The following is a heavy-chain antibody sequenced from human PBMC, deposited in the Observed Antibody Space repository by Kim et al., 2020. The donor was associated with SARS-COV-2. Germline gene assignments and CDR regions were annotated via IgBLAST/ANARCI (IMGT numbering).Heavy chain of an antibody. Sequence: RVTISIDTSKNQFSLKLSSVTAADTAVYYCARDLLLWFGESSDDYGMDVWGQGTTVTVSS. J-gene: IGHJ6*02. V-gene: IGHV4-59*01. D-gene: IGHD3-10*01. CDR3: ARDLLLWFGESSDDYGMDV.